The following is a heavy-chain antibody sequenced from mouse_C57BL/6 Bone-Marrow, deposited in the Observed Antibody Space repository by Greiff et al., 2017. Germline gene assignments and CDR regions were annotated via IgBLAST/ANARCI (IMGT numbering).Heavy chain of an antibody. V-gene: IGHV10-1*01. D-gene: IGHD2-4*01. Sequence: EVHLVESGGGLVQPKGSLKLSCAASGFSFNTYAMNWVRQAPGKGLEWVARIRSKSNNYATYYADSVKDRFTISRDDSESMLYLQMNNLKTEGTAMYYCVGLYYDYDDYARGYWGQGTSVTVSS. CDR3: VGLYYDYDDYARGY. CDR1: GFSFNTYA. J-gene: IGHJ4*01. CDR2: IRSKSNNYAT.